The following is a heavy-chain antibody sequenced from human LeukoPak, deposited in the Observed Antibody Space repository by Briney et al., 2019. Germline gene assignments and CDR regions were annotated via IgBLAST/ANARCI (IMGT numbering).Heavy chain of an antibody. V-gene: IGHV3-23*01. J-gene: IGHJ4*02. CDR2: ISNGGGTT. D-gene: IGHD2-2*01. CDR3: AKDPVPADY. CDR1: GFTFSSYA. Sequence: GGSLRLSCAASGFTFSSYAMTWVRQAPGKGLEWVSGISNGGGTTYYADSVKGRFTISRDNSKNTLYLQMNSLRTEDTAVYYCAKDPVPADYWGQGTLVTVSS.